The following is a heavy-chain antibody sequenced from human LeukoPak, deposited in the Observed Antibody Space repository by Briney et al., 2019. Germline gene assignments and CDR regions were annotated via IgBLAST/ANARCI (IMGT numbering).Heavy chain of an antibody. V-gene: IGHV5-51*01. D-gene: IGHD3-16*01. CDR1: GYKFTNYW. CDR3: ARALRTGQGDYVPVL. CDR2: IYPGDSET. Sequence: GESLKISCKASGYKFTNYWIGWVGQMPGKGLEWMIIIYPGDSETRYSPSFQGQVTISADKSIGTTYLQWSSLKASDTAIYYCARALRTGQGDYVPVLWGQGTLVTVSS. J-gene: IGHJ4*02.